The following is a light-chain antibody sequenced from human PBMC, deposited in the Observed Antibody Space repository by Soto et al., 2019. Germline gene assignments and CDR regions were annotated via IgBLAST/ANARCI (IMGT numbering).Light chain of an antibody. CDR1: SSNIGAGYD. J-gene: IGLJ1*01. V-gene: IGLV1-40*01. Sequence: QSVLTQPPSVSGAPGQRVTISCTGGSSNIGAGYDVHWYQQLPGTAPKLLIYGNSNRPSGVPDRFSGPKSGTSASLAITGLQAEDEADYYCQSYDSSLSGFYVFGTGTKVTVL. CDR3: QSYDSSLSGFYV. CDR2: GNS.